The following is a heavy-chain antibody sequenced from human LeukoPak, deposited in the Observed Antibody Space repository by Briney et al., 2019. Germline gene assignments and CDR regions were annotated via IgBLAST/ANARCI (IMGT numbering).Heavy chain of an antibody. CDR2: MYTSGTT. D-gene: IGHD6-6*01. CDR1: GGSISSSNYY. Sequence: PSQTLSLTCTVSGGSISSSNYYWSWIRQPAGKGLEWIGRMYTSGTTNYNSSLRSRVTISVDTSKNQFSLKLNSVTAADTAVYYCARGESSSSPLYYYYYMDVWGKGTTVTVSS. J-gene: IGHJ6*03. V-gene: IGHV4-61*02. CDR3: ARGESSSSPLYYYYYMDV.